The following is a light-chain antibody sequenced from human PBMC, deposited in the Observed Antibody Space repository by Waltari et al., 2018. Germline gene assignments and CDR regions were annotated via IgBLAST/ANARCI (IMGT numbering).Light chain of an antibody. V-gene: IGLV9-49*01. CDR2: VGTGGMVG. J-gene: IGLJ3*02. CDR1: SGYSHYT. CDR3: GADHGSGTNFVWV. Sequence: QPVLTQPPSASASLGASVTLTCTLSSGYSHYTLECYHTRPGKGPRFVMRVGTGGMVGSKGDGSPDRFSVSGSGLNRYLTIKNIHEDDERDYFCGADHGSGTNFVWVFGGGTKLTVL.